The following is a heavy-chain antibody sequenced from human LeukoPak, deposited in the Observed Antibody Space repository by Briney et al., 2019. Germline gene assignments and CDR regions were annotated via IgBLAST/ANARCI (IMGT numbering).Heavy chain of an antibody. J-gene: IGHJ6*03. CDR2: INHSGST. CDR1: GGSFSGYY. CDR3: ARERRGYCSSTSCARYYYYYYMDV. D-gene: IGHD2-2*01. Sequence: PSETLSLTCAVYGGSFSGYYWSWIRQPPGKGLEWIGEINHSGSTNYNPSLKSRVTISVDTSKNQFSLKLSSVTAADTAVYYCARERRGYCSSTSCARYYYYYYMDVWGKGTTVTVSS. V-gene: IGHV4-34*01.